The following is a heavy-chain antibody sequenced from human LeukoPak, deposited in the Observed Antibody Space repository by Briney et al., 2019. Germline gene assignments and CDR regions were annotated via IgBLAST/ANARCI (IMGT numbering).Heavy chain of an antibody. V-gene: IGHV4-38-2*01. Sequence: SETLSLTCAVSRFSISTGYYWGWIRQPPGEGLEWICVIYHSGTTYSNPSLKSRLTMSVETTKNQFSLNLSSVTAADTAVYYCARWGPIVGATTVDYWGQGTLVTVSS. D-gene: IGHD3-16*01. J-gene: IGHJ4*02. CDR2: IYHSGTT. CDR1: RFSISTGYY. CDR3: ARWGPIVGATTVDY.